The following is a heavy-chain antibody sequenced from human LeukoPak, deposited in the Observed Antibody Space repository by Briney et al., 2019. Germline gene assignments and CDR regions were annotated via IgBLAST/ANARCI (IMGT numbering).Heavy chain of an antibody. D-gene: IGHD3-22*01. CDR3: ARVYYYDSSAYYSFFDC. Sequence: ASVKVSCKASGYTFTNYGITWIRQAPGQGLEWMGWIGTDNGNTNYAQKFQGRVTMTTDTSTSTLYMELRSLRSDDTAVYYCARVYYYDSSAYYSFFDCWGQGTVVTVSS. CDR2: IGTDNGNT. CDR1: GYTFTNYG. J-gene: IGHJ4*02. V-gene: IGHV1-18*01.